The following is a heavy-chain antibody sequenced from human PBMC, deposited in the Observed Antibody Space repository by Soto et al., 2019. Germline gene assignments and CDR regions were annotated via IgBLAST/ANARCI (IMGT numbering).Heavy chain of an antibody. CDR2: IWYDGSNK. J-gene: IGHJ4*02. CDR1: GFTFSSYG. CDR3: ARSRGPVIGRDSSGWSTPYYFDY. V-gene: IGHV3-33*01. D-gene: IGHD6-19*01. Sequence: GGSLRLSCAASGFTFSSYGMHWVRQAPGKGLEWVAVIWYDGSNKYYADSVKGRFTISRENSKNTLYLQMNSLRAEDTAVYYCARSRGPVIGRDSSGWSTPYYFDYWGQGTLVTVSS.